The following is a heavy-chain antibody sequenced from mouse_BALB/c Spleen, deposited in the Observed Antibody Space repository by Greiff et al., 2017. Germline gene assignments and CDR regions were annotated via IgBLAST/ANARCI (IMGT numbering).Heavy chain of an antibody. D-gene: IGHD2-3*01. CDR1: GYTFTSYY. V-gene: IGHV1S81*02. J-gene: IGHJ3*01. Sequence: QVQLQQSGAELVKPGASVKLSCKASGYTFTSYYMYWVKQRPGQGLEWIGEINPSNGGTNFNEKFKSKATLTVDKSSSTAYMQLSSLTSEDSAVYYCTRGLLFAYWGQGTLVTVSA. CDR3: TRGLLFAY. CDR2: INPSNGGT.